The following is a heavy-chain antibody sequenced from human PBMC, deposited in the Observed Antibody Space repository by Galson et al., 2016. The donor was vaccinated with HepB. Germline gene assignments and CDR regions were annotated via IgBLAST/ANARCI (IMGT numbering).Heavy chain of an antibody. CDR3: ARAAGDYGNDGFPNFDY. D-gene: IGHD4-17*01. CDR1: GFTFSSYG. J-gene: IGHJ4*02. Sequence: LRLSCAASGFTFSSYGMHWVRQAPGKGLEWVAVIWYDGSDKYYADSVKGRFTISRDNSKNTLFLQMNSLRDEDTAVYFCARAAGDYGNDGFPNFDYWGQGTLVTVSS. CDR2: IWYDGSDK. V-gene: IGHV3-33*01.